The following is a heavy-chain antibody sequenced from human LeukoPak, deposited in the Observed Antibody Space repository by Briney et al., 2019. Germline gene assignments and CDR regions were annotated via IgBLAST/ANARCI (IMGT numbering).Heavy chain of an antibody. Sequence: GGSLRLSCAVSGFTFSTYSMNWVRQAPGKGLEWVSSITSSGTYIYYADSVKGRFTVSRDNAKNSLYLQMNSLRAEDTAVYYCARANIVVVPAAYGFDYWGQGTLVTVSS. V-gene: IGHV3-21*01. D-gene: IGHD2-2*01. CDR1: GFTFSTYS. J-gene: IGHJ4*02. CDR3: ARANIVVVPAAYGFDY. CDR2: ITSSGTYI.